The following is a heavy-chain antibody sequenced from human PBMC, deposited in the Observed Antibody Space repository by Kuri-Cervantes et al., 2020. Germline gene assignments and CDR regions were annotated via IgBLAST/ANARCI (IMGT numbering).Heavy chain of an antibody. CDR3: ARRAALGIAAAGY. D-gene: IGHD6-13*01. J-gene: IGHJ4*02. V-gene: IGHV1-45*02. Sequence: ASVKVSCKASGYTFTYRYLHWVRQAPGQALEWMGWITPFNGNTNYAQKFQDRVTITRDRSMSTAYMELSSLRSEDTAVYYCARRAALGIAAAGYWGQGTLVTVSS. CDR1: GYTFTYRY. CDR2: ITPFNGNT.